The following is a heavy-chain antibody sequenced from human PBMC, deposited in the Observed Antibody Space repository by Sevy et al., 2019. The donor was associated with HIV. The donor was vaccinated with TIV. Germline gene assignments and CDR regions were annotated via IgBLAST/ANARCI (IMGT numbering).Heavy chain of an antibody. J-gene: IGHJ3*02. Sequence: ASVKVSCKASGGTFDTYSISWLRQAPGQGLEWMGGITPMFGTAYYAQNFQGRVTIVADKSTSTAYMELRSLRFEDSAVFYWTRDRDITFGGGDAFDIWGQGTMVTVSS. CDR2: ITPMFGTA. CDR1: GGTFDTYS. V-gene: IGHV1-69*06. CDR3: TRDRDITFGGGDAFDI. D-gene: IGHD3-16*01.